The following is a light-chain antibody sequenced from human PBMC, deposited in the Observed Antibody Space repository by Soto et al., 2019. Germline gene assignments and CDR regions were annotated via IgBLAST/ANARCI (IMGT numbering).Light chain of an antibody. CDR1: SSDIGGYDY. J-gene: IGLJ2*01. Sequence: QSALTQPASVSGSPGQSITISCTGTSSDIGGYDYVSWYQKHPGKAPKLIIYEVGNRLSGISNRFSGSKSGYTASLTISGLQAEDEADYYCSSYTSGSTLLFGGGTKLTVL. CDR3: SSYTSGSTLL. CDR2: EVG. V-gene: IGLV2-14*01.